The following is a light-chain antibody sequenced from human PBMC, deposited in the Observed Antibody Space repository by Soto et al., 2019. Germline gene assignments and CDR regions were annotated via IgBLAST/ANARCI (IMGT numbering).Light chain of an antibody. V-gene: IGLV3-21*04. Sequence: SYELTQPPSMSVAPGKTARITCGGNNIGSKSVHWFQQKSGQAPVLVIYYDTGRPSGIPERFSGSNFGDTATLTISRVAVGDEADYYCQVWDRSSDHVIFGGGTKLPVL. CDR2: YDT. CDR3: QVWDRSSDHVI. J-gene: IGLJ2*01. CDR1: NIGSKS.